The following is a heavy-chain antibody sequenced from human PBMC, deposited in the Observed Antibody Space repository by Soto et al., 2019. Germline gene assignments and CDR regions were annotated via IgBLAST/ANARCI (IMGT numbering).Heavy chain of an antibody. Sequence: SETLSLTCAFSGGSISSSNWWIWVRQPPGKGLEWIGEIYHSGSTNYNPSLKSRVTISVDKSKNQFSLKLSSVTAADTAVYYCARGEQLLPYYYYGMDVWGQGTTVTVSS. J-gene: IGHJ6*02. CDR3: ARGEQLLPYYYYGMDV. V-gene: IGHV4-4*02. CDR1: GGSISSSNW. CDR2: IYHSGST. D-gene: IGHD2-15*01.